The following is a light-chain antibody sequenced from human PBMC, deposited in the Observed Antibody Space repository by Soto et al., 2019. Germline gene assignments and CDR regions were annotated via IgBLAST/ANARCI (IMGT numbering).Light chain of an antibody. CDR3: QQCYSYPWT. CDR1: QSISMY. J-gene: IGKJ1*01. CDR2: RAS. V-gene: IGKV1-5*03. Sequence: DIQMTQSPSALSASVGDRVTITCRASQSISMYLAWYQQKPGKAPNLLSYRASNLQRGVPSRFSGSGFGTEFTLTISSLQPYDFATYHCQQCYSYPWTFGQGTKVEVK.